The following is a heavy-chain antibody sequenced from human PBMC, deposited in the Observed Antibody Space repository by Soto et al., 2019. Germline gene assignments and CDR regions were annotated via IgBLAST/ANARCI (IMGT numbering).Heavy chain of an antibody. CDR1: SGSISNYY. CDR2: VHHSWGS. Sequence: QVQLQESGPGLVKPSETLSLSCTVSSGSISNYYGSWIRQPPGKGMEWIGYVHHSWGSFYNPSLQSRVATSLDTSKSQFSLKLTSATATDTAVYYCARQGFGALHGLVDVWGQGITVTVSS. V-gene: IGHV4-59*08. CDR3: ARQGFGALHGLVDV. D-gene: IGHD3-10*01. J-gene: IGHJ6*02.